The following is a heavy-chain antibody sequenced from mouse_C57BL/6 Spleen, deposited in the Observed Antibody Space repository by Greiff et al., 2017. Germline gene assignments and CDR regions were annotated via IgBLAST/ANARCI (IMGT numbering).Heavy chain of an antibody. CDR3: ARVYLCTAKDYYAMDY. CDR1: GYTFTSYW. D-gene: IGHD5-1*01. CDR2: INPSNGGT. V-gene: IGHV1-53*01. Sequence: QVQLQQPGTELVKPGASVKLSCKASGYTFTSYWMHWVKQRPGQGLEWIGNINPSNGGTNYNEKFKSKATLTVDKSSSTAYMQLSSLTSEDSAVYYCARVYLCTAKDYYAMDYWGQGTSVTVSS. J-gene: IGHJ4*01.